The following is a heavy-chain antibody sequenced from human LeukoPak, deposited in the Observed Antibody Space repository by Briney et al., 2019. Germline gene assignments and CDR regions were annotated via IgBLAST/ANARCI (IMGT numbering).Heavy chain of an antibody. Sequence: PGGSLRLSCAASGFTFSSYAMSWVRQAPGKGLEWVSAISGSGGSTYYADSVKGRFTISRDNSKNTLYLQMNGLRAEDTAVYYCAKDARYFDWLLFYFDYWGQGTLVTVSS. CDR3: AKDARYFDWLLFYFDY. J-gene: IGHJ4*02. V-gene: IGHV3-23*01. CDR2: ISGSGGST. D-gene: IGHD3-9*01. CDR1: GFTFSSYA.